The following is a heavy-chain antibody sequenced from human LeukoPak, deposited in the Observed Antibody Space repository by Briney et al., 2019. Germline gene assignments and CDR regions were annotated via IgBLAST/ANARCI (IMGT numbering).Heavy chain of an antibody. CDR1: GYTFTGYY. D-gene: IGHD3-22*01. CDR2: INPNSGGT. Sequence: GASVKVSCKASGYTFTGYYMHWVRQAPGQGLVWMGWINPNSGGTNYAQKFQGRVTMTRDTSISTAYMELSRLRSDDTAVYYCARSDYYDSSGLDYWGQGTLVTVSS. CDR3: ARSDYYDSSGLDY. J-gene: IGHJ4*02. V-gene: IGHV1-2*02.